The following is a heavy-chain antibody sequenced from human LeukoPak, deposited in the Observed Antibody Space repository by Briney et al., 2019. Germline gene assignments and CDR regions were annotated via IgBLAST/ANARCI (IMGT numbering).Heavy chain of an antibody. D-gene: IGHD5-18*01. J-gene: IGHJ4*02. CDR2: ISGSGGST. CDR3: AKSRVYSYGVDY. V-gene: IGHV3-23*01. CDR1: GFTFSSYA. Sequence: GGSLRLSCAASGFTFSSYAMSGVRQAPGKGLEGVSAISGSGGSTYYADSGKGRFTISKDKSKPTLYLQMNSLRAEDTAVYYCAKSRVYSYGVDYWGQGTLVTVSS.